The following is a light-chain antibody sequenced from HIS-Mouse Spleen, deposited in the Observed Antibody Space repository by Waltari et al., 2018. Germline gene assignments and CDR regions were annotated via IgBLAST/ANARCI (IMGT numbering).Light chain of an antibody. CDR1: SSHVGGYNY. V-gene: IGLV2-11*01. CDR2: DVS. CDR3: CSYAGSYTLV. J-gene: IGLJ3*02. Sequence: QSALTQPRSVSGSPGQSVTIPCTGTSSHVGGYNYVSWYQQHPGKAPKLIVYDVSKRPSGVPDRFSGSKSGNTASLTISGLQAEDEADYYCCSYAGSYTLVFGGGTKLTVL.